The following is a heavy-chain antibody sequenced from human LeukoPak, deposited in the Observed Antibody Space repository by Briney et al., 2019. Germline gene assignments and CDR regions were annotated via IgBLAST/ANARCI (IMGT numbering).Heavy chain of an antibody. Sequence: GGSLRLPCAASGFTFSSHGMHWVRQAPGKGLVWVSRISSDESSTSYADSVKGRFTISRDNAKNTMYLQMNSLRGEDTAVYYCAKSGGFGFDIWGQGTMVTVSS. D-gene: IGHD2-15*01. CDR2: ISSDESST. J-gene: IGHJ3*02. CDR1: GFTFSSHG. CDR3: AKSGGFGFDI. V-gene: IGHV3-74*01.